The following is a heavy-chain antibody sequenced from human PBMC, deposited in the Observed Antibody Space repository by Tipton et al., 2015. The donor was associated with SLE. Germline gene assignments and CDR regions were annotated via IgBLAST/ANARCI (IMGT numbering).Heavy chain of an antibody. Sequence: TLSLTCTVSGGSISSSSYYWGWIRQPPGKGLVWIGSIYYSGSTYYNPSLKSRVTISVDTSKNQFFLKLSSVTAADTAVYYCARLGYSSGWYRYFDYWGQGTLVTVSS. CDR2: IYYSGST. J-gene: IGHJ4*02. CDR1: GGSISSSSYY. D-gene: IGHD6-19*01. CDR3: ARLGYSSGWYRYFDY. V-gene: IGHV4-39*01.